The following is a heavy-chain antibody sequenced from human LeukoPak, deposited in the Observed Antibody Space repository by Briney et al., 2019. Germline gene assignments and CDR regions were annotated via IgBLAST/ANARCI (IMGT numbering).Heavy chain of an antibody. CDR3: ARDNEAAAGTYYYYYGMDV. V-gene: IGHV6-1*01. CDR1: GDSVSSNSAA. J-gene: IGHJ6*02. Sequence: SQTLSLTCAISGDSVSSNSAAWNWIRQSPSRGLEWLGRTYYRSKWYNDYAVSVKSRITINPDTSKDQFSLQLNSVTPEDTAVYYCARDNEAAAGTYYYYYGMDVWGQGTTVTVSS. D-gene: IGHD6-13*01. CDR2: TYYRSKWYN.